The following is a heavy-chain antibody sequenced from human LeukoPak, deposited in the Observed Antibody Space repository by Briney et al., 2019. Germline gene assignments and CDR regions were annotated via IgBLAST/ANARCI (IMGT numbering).Heavy chain of an antibody. J-gene: IGHJ4*02. CDR3: ARGGGIAAPG. CDR2: ISSNGGST. CDR1: GFTFSSYA. D-gene: IGHD6-13*01. V-gene: IGHV3-64*01. Sequence: GGSLRLSCAASGFTFSSYAMHWVRQAPGKGLEYVSAISSNGGSTYYANSVKGRFTISRDNSKNTLYLQMGSLRAEDMAVYYCARGGGIAAPGWGQGTLVTVSS.